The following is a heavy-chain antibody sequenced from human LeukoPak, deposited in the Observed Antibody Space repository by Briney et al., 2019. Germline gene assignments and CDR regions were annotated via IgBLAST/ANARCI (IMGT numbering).Heavy chain of an antibody. CDR3: AKDINRYGDYVNWFDP. Sequence: PGRSLRLSCAASGFTFSSYGMHWVRPAPGKGVGWVAVIWYDGSNTNYADSVKGRFTISRDNSRNTLYLQMNSLRAEDTAVYYCAKDINRYGDYVNWFDPWGQGTLVTVSS. CDR2: IWYDGSNT. D-gene: IGHD4-17*01. V-gene: IGHV3-33*06. J-gene: IGHJ5*02. CDR1: GFTFSSYG.